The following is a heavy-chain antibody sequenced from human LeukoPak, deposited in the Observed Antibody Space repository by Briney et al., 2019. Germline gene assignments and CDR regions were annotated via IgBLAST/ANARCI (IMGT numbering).Heavy chain of an antibody. D-gene: IGHD3-22*01. CDR3: AREIGQNYYYYYGMDV. V-gene: IGHV3-30*04. CDR2: ISYDGSNK. Sequence: GGSLRPSCAASGFTFSSYAMHWVRQAPGKGLEWVAVISYDGSNKYYADSVKGRFTISRDNSKNTLYLQMNSLRAEDTAVYYCAREIGQNYYYYYGMDVWGQGTTVTVSS. J-gene: IGHJ6*02. CDR1: GFTFSSYA.